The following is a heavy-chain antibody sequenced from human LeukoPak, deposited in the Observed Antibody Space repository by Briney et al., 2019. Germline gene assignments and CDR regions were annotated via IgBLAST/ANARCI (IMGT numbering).Heavy chain of an antibody. Sequence: PGRSLRLSCAASGFTFTSYAMTWVRQAPGKGLEWVSVIGASGADTYYSDSVKGRFTVSRDNSQNTLFLHMSSLRAEDTAVYFCARRPRDTSGYYLGAFHDWGQGTTVTVSS. V-gene: IGHV3-23*01. CDR3: ARRPRDTSGYYLGAFHD. D-gene: IGHD3-22*01. J-gene: IGHJ3*01. CDR1: GFTFTSYA. CDR2: IGASGADT.